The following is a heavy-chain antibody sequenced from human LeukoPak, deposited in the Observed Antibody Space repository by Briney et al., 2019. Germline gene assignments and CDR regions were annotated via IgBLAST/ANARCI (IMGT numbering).Heavy chain of an antibody. CDR2: ISDRGRT. D-gene: IGHD3-22*01. V-gene: IGHV4-39*01. J-gene: IGHJ3*02. CDR3: ARPLYDSSGIDAFDI. Sequence: SETLSLTCTVSGGSIRSTTYYWGWIRQPPGKGLEWIGDISDRGRTYNNPSLKSRVTISVDTSRNQFFLKMSSVTAADTAVYYCARPLYDSSGIDAFDIWGQGTMVTVSS. CDR1: GGSIRSTTYY.